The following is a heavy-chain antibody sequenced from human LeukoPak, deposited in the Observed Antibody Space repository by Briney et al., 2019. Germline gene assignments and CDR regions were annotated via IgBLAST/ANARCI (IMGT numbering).Heavy chain of an antibody. CDR3: ASHYYGSGSYWDY. D-gene: IGHD3-10*01. CDR1: RGTFSRYA. V-gene: IGHV1-69*13. CDR2: IIPIFGTP. J-gene: IGHJ4*02. Sequence: SVTVSCKASRGTFSRYAFSWVRQAPGQGLEWMGGIIPIFGTPNYAQKFQGRVTITADGSTSTAYMELSSLRSEDTAVYYCASHYYGSGSYWDYWGQGTLVTVSS.